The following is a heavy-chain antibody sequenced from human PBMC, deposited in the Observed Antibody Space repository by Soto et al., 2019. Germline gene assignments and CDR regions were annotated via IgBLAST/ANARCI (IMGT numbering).Heavy chain of an antibody. J-gene: IGHJ5*02. V-gene: IGHV4-59*01. CDR3: ARGRIIGP. D-gene: IGHD2-15*01. CDR2: IYYSGST. Sequence: SQTLSLTCTVTGGSISTFHWNWIRQPPGKGLEWIGYIYYSGSTNYNPSLKSRVTISVDTSKNQFSLKLNSVTAADTAVYYCARGRIIGPWGRGALVTVSS. CDR1: GGSISTFH.